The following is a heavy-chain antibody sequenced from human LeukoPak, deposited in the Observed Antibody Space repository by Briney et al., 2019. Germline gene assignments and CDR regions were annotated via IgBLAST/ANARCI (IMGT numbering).Heavy chain of an antibody. V-gene: IGHV4-30-2*06. Sequence: PSETLSLTCTVSGGSISSYSWSWIRQSPGKGLEWIGYISHSGSTYYNPSLKSRVTISVDRSKNQFSLKLTSVTAADTAVYYCARYSNTWPYWYFDLWGRGTLVTVSS. CDR1: GGSISSYS. CDR3: ARYSNTWPYWYFDL. J-gene: IGHJ2*01. CDR2: ISHSGST. D-gene: IGHD4-11*01.